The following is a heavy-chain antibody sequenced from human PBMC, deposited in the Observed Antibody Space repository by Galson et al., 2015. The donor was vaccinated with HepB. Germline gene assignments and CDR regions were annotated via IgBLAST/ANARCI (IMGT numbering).Heavy chain of an antibody. CDR3: ASRYYDFWSGPAEYYGMDV. V-gene: IGHV4-39*01. D-gene: IGHD3-3*01. CDR2: IYYSGST. J-gene: IGHJ6*02. Sequence: ETLSLTCTVSGGSISSSSYYWGWIRQPPGKGLEWIGSIYYSGSTYYNPSLKSRVTISVDTSKNQFSLKLSSVTAADTAVYYCASRYYDFWSGPAEYYGMDVWGQGTTVTVSS. CDR1: GGSISSSSYY.